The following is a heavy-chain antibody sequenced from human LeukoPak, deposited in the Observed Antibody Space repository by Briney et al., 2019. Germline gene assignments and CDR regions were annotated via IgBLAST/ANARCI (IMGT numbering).Heavy chain of an antibody. CDR3: ARDGRWLQLAPDAFDI. J-gene: IGHJ3*02. CDR2: IYSGDST. CDR1: GFTVSSNY. Sequence: GGSLRLSCAASGFTVSSNYMTWVRQAPGKGLEWVSLIYSGDSTYYADSVKGRFTMSRDNSKNTLYLQMNSLRVEDTAVYYCARDGRWLQLAPDAFDIWGQGTLVTVSS. V-gene: IGHV3-66*01. D-gene: IGHD5-24*01.